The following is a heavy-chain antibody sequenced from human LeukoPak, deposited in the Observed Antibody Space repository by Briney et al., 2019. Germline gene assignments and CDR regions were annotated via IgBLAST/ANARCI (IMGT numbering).Heavy chain of an antibody. CDR3: VRVVRYYFDY. V-gene: IGHV3-30*04. CDR1: GFTFSSYA. D-gene: IGHD2-15*01. Sequence: GGSLRLSCAASGFTFSSYAMHWVRQAPGKGLEWVAVISYDGSNKYYADSVKGRFTISRDNSKNTLYLQMNSLRAEDTAVYYCVRVVRYYFDYWGQGTLVTVSS. J-gene: IGHJ4*02. CDR2: ISYDGSNK.